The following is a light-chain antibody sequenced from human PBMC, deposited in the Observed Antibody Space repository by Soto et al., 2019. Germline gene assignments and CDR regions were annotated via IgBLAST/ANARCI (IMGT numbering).Light chain of an antibody. CDR1: QPVSSNF. J-gene: IGKJ5*01. Sequence: ELVLTQSPGTLSLSPGESATLSCRASQPVSSNFLAWYQQKPGQATRLLIYGVSSRASGIPDRFFGSGSGTDFTLTIKRLETEELAVYDCKKSANSTITVGQGTRREIK. CDR3: KKSANSTIT. V-gene: IGKV3-20*01. CDR2: GVS.